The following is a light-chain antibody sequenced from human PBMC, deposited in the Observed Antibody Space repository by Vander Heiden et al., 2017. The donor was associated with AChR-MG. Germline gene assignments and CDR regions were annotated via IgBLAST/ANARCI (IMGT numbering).Light chain of an antibody. CDR1: QSIRTN. CDR3: QQFDNRVSFT. Sequence: EIAMTQSPATLSVSPGERATLSCRASQSIRTNLAWYQQKPGQAPRLLIYGASTRATGIPARFSGSGSGTEFALTISSLQSEDFAVYYCQQFDNRVSFTFGPGTKVDMK. J-gene: IGKJ3*01. V-gene: IGKV3-15*01. CDR2: GAS.